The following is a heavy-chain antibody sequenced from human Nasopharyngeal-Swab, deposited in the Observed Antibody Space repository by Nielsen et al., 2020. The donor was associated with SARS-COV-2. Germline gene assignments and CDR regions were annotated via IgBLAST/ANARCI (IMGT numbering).Heavy chain of an antibody. CDR3: ARAPLGQVFFFRERGEAFDI. CDR1: GGSISSSSYY. CDR2: IYYSGST. J-gene: IGHJ3*02. Sequence: SETLSLTCTVSGGSISSSSYYWGWIRQPPGKGLEWIGSIYYSGSTYYNPSLKSRVTISVDTSKNQFSLKLSSVTAADTAVYYCARAPLGQVFFFRERGEAFDIWGQGTRVTVSS. D-gene: IGHD2-8*01. V-gene: IGHV4-39*07.